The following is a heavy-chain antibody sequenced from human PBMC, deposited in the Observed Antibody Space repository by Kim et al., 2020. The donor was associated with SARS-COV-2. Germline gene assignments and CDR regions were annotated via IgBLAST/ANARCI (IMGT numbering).Heavy chain of an antibody. D-gene: IGHD3-10*01. CDR3: AKEEAGLWFGELLSHYYYYGMDV. V-gene: IGHV3-23*01. Sequence: GGSLRLSCAASGFTFSSYAMSWVRQAPGKGLEWVSAISGSGGSTYYADSVKGRFTISRDNSKNTLYLQMNSLRAEDTAVYYCAKEEAGLWFGELLSHYYYYGMDVWGQGTTVTVSS. CDR2: ISGSGGST. CDR1: GFTFSSYA. J-gene: IGHJ6*02.